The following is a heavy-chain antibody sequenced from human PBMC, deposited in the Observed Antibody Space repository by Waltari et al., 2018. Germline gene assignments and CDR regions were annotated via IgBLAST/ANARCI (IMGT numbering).Heavy chain of an antibody. J-gene: IGHJ4*02. Sequence: QITLKESGPTLVKPTQTLTLTCTFSGFSLSTSGVGVGWIRQPPGKALEWLALIYWNDDKRYSPALKSRLTITKDTSKNQVVLTMTNMDPVDTATYYCAHRTANWGFVRRYYFDYWGQGTLVTVSS. D-gene: IGHD7-27*01. V-gene: IGHV2-5*01. CDR2: IYWNDDK. CDR3: AHRTANWGFVRRYYFDY. CDR1: GFSLSTSGVG.